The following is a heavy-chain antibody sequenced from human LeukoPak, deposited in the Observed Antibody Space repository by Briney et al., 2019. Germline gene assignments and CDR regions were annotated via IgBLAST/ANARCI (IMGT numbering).Heavy chain of an antibody. D-gene: IGHD6-6*01. CDR2: IYYSGST. Sequence: PSETLSLTCTVSGGSISTYYWSWIWQPPGKGLEWIGYIYYSGSTIYNPSLNSRLNISLDTSKNQFSLKLSSVTAAATAVYYCARENLYTSSSTTAFDIWGQGTMATVSS. CDR3: ARENLYTSSSTTAFDI. V-gene: IGHV4-59*01. J-gene: IGHJ3*02. CDR1: GGSISTYY.